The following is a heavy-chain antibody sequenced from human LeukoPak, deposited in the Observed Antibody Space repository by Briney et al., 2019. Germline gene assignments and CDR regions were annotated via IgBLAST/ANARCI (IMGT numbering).Heavy chain of an antibody. J-gene: IGHJ4*02. CDR3: ARDKYSSSWYYNY. CDR2: INPNSGGT. D-gene: IGHD6-13*01. Sequence: GASVKVSCKASGYTFTGYYMHWVRQAPGQGLEWMGWINPNSGGTNYAQKFQGRVTMTRDTSISTAYMELSRLRSDDTAVCYCARDKYSSSWYYNYWGQGTLVTVSS. CDR1: GYTFTGYY. V-gene: IGHV1-2*02.